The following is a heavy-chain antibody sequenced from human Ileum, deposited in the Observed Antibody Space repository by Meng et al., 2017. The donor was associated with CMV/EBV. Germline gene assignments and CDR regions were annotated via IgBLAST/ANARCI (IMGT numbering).Heavy chain of an antibody. CDR2: IKSKKDGETT. V-gene: IGHV3-15*01. J-gene: IGHJ4*02. Sequence: SGSTLSNVWMSWVRQAPGKGLEWVGRIKSKKDGETTDYAAPVKGRFTVSRDDSKKTVYLQMNSLKIEDTATYYCATGAPPGTFFDYWGPGALVTVSS. CDR1: GSTLSNVW. CDR3: ATGAPPGTFFDY. D-gene: IGHD1-1*01.